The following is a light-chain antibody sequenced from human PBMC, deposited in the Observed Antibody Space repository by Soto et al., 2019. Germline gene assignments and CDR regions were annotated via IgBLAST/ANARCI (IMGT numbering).Light chain of an antibody. CDR2: GAS. V-gene: IGKV3-15*01. CDR1: QSVSSN. J-gene: IGKJ1*01. Sequence: EIVMTQSPATLSVSPWERSTLSCRASQSVSSNLAWYQQTPGKAPRLLIYGASTRATGIPVRLSGSAYGTEFTITISSMQSEEFKVYYCQQYNKWPLTFGHGTKVDIK. CDR3: QQYNKWPLT.